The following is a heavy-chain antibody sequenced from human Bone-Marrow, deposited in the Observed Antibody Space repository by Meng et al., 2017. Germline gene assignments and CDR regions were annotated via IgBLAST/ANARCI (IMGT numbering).Heavy chain of an antibody. Sequence: QGRLTQGGAGLLKPSETLSLTCAVYGGSFSGYYWSWIRQPPGKGLEWIGEINHSGSTNYNPSLKSRVTISVDTSKNQFSLKLSSVTAADTAVYYCARGVASPIFSTVVTPAFDYWGQGTLVTVSS. V-gene: IGHV4-34*01. J-gene: IGHJ4*02. CDR2: INHSGST. CDR3: ARGVASPIFSTVVTPAFDY. D-gene: IGHD4-23*01. CDR1: GGSFSGYY.